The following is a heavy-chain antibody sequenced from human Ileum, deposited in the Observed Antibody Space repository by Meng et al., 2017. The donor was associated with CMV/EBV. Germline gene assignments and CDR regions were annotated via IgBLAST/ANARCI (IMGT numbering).Heavy chain of an antibody. CDR2: IVGSGTRT. V-gene: IGHV3-23*01. J-gene: IGHJ5*02. D-gene: IGHD3-22*01. CDR1: FTFSNYA. Sequence: FTFSNYAMNWVRQAPGKGLEWVSAIVGSGTRTHYADSVKGRFTISRDNSKNIVYLQMNSLRADDTAVYYCAKNVRVDSSGHLQNYFDPWGQGTLVTVSS. CDR3: AKNVRVDSSGHLQNYFDP.